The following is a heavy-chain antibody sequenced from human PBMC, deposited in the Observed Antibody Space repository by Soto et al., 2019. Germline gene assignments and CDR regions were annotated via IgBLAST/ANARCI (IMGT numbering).Heavy chain of an antibody. CDR1: GGSISGYY. D-gene: IGHD6-19*01. J-gene: IGHJ4*02. V-gene: IGHV4-59*07. Sequence: SDTLSLTCTVSGGSISGYYWSWIRQPPGRGLEWIGYIYYSGSTNYNPSLKSRVTISVDTHKNQFSLKLSSVTAADTAVYYCARSGGYSSGWFPYGGQGTLVPVSS. CDR2: IYYSGST. CDR3: ARSGGYSSGWFPY.